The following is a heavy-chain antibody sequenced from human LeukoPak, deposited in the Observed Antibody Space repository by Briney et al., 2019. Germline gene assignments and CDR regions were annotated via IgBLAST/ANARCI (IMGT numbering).Heavy chain of an antibody. J-gene: IGHJ5*02. CDR1: GYTFTSYG. CDR2: ISAYNGNT. V-gene: IGHV1-18*01. CDR3: ARDIRLGEFERTMDP. D-gene: IGHD3-10*01. Sequence: ASVKVSCKASGYTFTSYGISWVRQAPGQGLEWMGWISAYNGNTNYAQKLQGRVTMTTDTSTSTAYMELRSLRSDDTAVYYCARDIRLGEFERTMDPWGQGTLVTVSS.